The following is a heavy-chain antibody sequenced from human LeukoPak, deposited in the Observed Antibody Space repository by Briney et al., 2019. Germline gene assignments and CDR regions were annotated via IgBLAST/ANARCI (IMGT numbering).Heavy chain of an antibody. CDR1: GFTFSTYA. D-gene: IGHD3-3*01. V-gene: IGHV3-23*01. Sequence: GGSLRLSCAASGFTFSTYAMSWVRQAPGKGLVWVSSISSSGEFTYYVDSLKGRFTISRDSSKNTLYLQMNSLRAEDTALYYCARGLYDFWSGPDYWGQGTLVTVSS. CDR2: ISSSGEFT. J-gene: IGHJ4*02. CDR3: ARGLYDFWSGPDY.